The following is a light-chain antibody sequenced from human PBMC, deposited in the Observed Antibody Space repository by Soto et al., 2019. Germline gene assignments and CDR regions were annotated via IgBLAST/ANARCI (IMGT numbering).Light chain of an antibody. CDR2: AAS. Sequence: IPMNQSPASLSASVGDRVTITCRASQIISSYLNWYQQKPGKAPKVLIYAASSLQSGVPSRFSGIGSGTDFTLSISSLQPEDFATYYCQQSYSGPLTFGGGTKVDIK. J-gene: IGKJ4*01. CDR3: QQSYSGPLT. V-gene: IGKV1-39*01. CDR1: QIISSY.